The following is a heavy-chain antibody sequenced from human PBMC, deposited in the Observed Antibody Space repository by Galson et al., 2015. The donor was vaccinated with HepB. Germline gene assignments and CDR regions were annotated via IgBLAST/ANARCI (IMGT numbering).Heavy chain of an antibody. CDR2: ITNDGVGT. V-gene: IGHV3-64D*06. CDR3: VKEDILSGFSVGSFHV. CDR1: GFNFNYYA. D-gene: IGHD3-9*01. Sequence: SLRLSCAASGFNFNYYAMHWVRQAPGRGLEYITGITNDGVGTKYADSVNGRFTISRDISRKSLNLQVTSLRPEDTDLYYCVKEDILSGFSVGSFHVWGQGTMVTVSS. J-gene: IGHJ3*01.